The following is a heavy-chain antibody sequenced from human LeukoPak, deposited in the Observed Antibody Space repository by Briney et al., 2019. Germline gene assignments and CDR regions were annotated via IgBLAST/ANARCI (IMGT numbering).Heavy chain of an antibody. J-gene: IGHJ4*02. CDR3: ARVLGGYDYYFDY. V-gene: IGHV3-53*01. D-gene: IGHD3-22*01. CDR1: GFTVSSNY. CDR2: IYSGGST. Sequence: PGGSLRLSCAASGFTVSSNYMGWVRQAPGKGLEWVSVIYSGGSTYYADSVKGRFTISRDNSKNTLYLQMNSLRAEDTAVYYCARVLGGYDYYFDYWGQGTLVTVSS.